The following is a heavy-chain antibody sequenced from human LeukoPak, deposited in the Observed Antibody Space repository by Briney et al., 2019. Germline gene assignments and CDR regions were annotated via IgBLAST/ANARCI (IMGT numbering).Heavy chain of an antibody. Sequence: GGSLRLSCAASGFTFSSYEMNWVRQAPGKGLEWVSYISSSGSTIYYADSVKGRFTISRDNTKNSLYLQMNSLRAEDTAVYYCARGRVKGDYVRDFDYWGQGTLVTVSS. CDR2: ISSSGSTI. D-gene: IGHD4-17*01. J-gene: IGHJ4*02. V-gene: IGHV3-48*03. CDR3: ARGRVKGDYVRDFDY. CDR1: GFTFSSYE.